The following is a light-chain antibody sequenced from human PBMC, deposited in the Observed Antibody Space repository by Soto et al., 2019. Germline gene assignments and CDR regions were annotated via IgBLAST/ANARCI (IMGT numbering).Light chain of an antibody. CDR2: GAS. Sequence: EIVMTQSPVTLSVSPGERATLSCRASQSVRSTYLAWYQQKPGQAPRLLISGASSRATGIPDRFSGSGSGTDFTLTISRLEPEDFAVFYCQQYGTSPPTFGQGTKVDIK. J-gene: IGKJ1*01. CDR1: QSVRSTY. CDR3: QQYGTSPPT. V-gene: IGKV3-20*01.